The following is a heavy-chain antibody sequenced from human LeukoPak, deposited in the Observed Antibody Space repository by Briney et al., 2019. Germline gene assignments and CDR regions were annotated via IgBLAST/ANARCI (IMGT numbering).Heavy chain of an antibody. CDR2: IYYSGST. Sequence: PSETLSLTCTVSGGSISSSSYYWGWIRQPPGKGLEWIGTIYYSGSTYSNPSLKSRVTISVDTSKNQFSLKLSSVTAADTAVYYCARPPGGWGSYYPPYNRDVWGKGTTVTVS. V-gene: IGHV4-39*01. D-gene: IGHD3-10*01. CDR1: GGSISSSSYY. CDR3: ARPPGGWGSYYPPYNRDV. J-gene: IGHJ6*03.